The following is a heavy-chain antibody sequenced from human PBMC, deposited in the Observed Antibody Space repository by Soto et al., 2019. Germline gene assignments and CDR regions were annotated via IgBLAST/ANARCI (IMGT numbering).Heavy chain of an antibody. CDR2: IIPIFGTA. J-gene: IGHJ5*02. D-gene: IGHD2-2*01. CDR3: ARESCSSTSCFTNWFDP. V-gene: IGHV1-69*13. Sequence: SVKVSCKASGGTFSSYAISWVRQAPGQGLEWMGGIIPIFGTANYAQKFQGRVTITADESTSTAYMELSSLRSEDTAVYYCARESCSSTSCFTNWFDPWGQGTLVTVSS. CDR1: GGTFSSYA.